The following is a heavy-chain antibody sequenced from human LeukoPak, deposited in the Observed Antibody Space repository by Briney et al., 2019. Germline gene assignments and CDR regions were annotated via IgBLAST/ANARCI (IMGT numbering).Heavy chain of an antibody. CDR3: AKRVQYDSSDYCIFDY. D-gene: IGHD3-22*01. CDR2: ISTSSSYI. CDR1: GFTFSSYN. Sequence: PGGSLRLSCAASGFTFSSYNMNWVRQAPGKGLEWVSTISTSSSYIYYADSVKGRFTISRDNGKNSLYLQMSSLRAEDTAIYYCAKRVQYDSSDYCIFDYWGQGTLVTVSS. J-gene: IGHJ4*02. V-gene: IGHV3-21*04.